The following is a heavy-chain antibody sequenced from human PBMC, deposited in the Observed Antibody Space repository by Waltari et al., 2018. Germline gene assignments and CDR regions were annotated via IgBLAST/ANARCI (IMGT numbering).Heavy chain of an antibody. CDR2: IYGGGSPT. CDR3: AKDLRDYSNDY. CDR1: GFAFSTYA. Sequence: EVQLLESGGGLVQPGGSLRLSCAASGFAFSTYAMTWVRQAPGKGLDWVSLIYGGGSPTHSADSVKGRFTISRDDSKNTLFLEMNSLRVQDTAVYYCAKDLRDYSNDYWGQGTLVTVSS. J-gene: IGHJ4*02. V-gene: IGHV3-23*03. D-gene: IGHD4-4*01.